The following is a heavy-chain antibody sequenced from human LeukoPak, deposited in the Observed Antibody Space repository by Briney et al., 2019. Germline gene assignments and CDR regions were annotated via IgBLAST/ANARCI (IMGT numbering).Heavy chain of an antibody. CDR2: IYYSGST. Sequence: SETLSLTCTVSGGSISSYYWSWLRQPPGKGLEWIGYIYYSGSTNCNPSLKSRVTISVDTSKNQFSLKLSSVTAADTAVYYCAKTRAPYGIDVWGQGTTVTVSS. CDR1: GGSISSYY. J-gene: IGHJ6*02. CDR3: AKTRAPYGIDV. V-gene: IGHV4-59*08.